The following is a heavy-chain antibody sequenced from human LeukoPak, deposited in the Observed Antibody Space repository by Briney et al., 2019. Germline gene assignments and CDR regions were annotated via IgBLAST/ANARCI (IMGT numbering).Heavy chain of an antibody. CDR3: AKARRELWFGELFN. CDR1: GFTFSSYG. J-gene: IGHJ4*02. D-gene: IGHD3-10*01. Sequence: GGSLRLSCAASGFTFSSYGMHWVRQAPGKGLEWVAFIRYDGSNKYYADSVKDRFTISRDNSKNTLYLQMNSLRAEDTAVYYCAKARRELWFGELFNWGQGTLVTVSS. CDR2: IRYDGSNK. V-gene: IGHV3-30*02.